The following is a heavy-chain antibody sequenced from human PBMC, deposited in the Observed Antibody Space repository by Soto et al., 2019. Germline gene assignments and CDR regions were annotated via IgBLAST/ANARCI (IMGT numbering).Heavy chain of an antibody. J-gene: IGHJ4*02. CDR3: SRSLDY. V-gene: IGHV3-7*01. Sequence: AFLRPSCAAPGFTFSNYWMDWVRQAPGKGLEWVANINQDGSEKHYVDSVKGRFTISRDNTKNSLYLQMSSLTAEDSALYDCSRSLDYWGQGTRVTVSS. CDR1: GFTFSNYW. CDR2: INQDGSEK.